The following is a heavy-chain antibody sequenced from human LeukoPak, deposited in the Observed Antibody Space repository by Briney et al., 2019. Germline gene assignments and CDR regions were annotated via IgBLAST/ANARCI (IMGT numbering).Heavy chain of an antibody. CDR3: AKDRHRCNWNDVVPDY. Sequence: PGGSLRLSCAASGFTFSNYGMHWVRQAPGKGLEWVAVISYDGSNKYYADSVKGRFTISRDNSKNTLYLQANSLTAEDTAVYYCAKDRHRCNWNDVVPDYWGQGTLVTVSS. CDR2: ISYDGSNK. V-gene: IGHV3-30*18. J-gene: IGHJ4*02. CDR1: GFTFSNYG. D-gene: IGHD1-1*01.